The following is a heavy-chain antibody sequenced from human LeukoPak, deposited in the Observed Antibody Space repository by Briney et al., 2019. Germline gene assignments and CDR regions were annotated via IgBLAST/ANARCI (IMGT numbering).Heavy chain of an antibody. CDR1: GLIFSDYS. D-gene: IGHD6-19*01. J-gene: IGHJ4*02. CDR2: ISGRSGYI. V-gene: IGHV3-21*04. Sequence: GGSLRLSCATSGLIFSDYSMASVRQAPGRGLEWVAVISGRSGYIAYADSVKGRFTISRDNSENTLYLQMNSLRAEDTAVSYWARERDRGTQVADHFDHWGQGTLLTVSS. CDR3: ARERDRGTQVADHFDH.